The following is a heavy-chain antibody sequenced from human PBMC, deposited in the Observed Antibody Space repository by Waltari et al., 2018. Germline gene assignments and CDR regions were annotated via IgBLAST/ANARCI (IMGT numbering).Heavy chain of an antibody. Sequence: EVQLVESGGGLVQPGGSLRLSCAASGFTFSNFWMSWARQASGKGLEWVANINQDGSGEYYVDSVKGRFTISRDNARNSLYLQMNSLRAEDTAVYCCQRGDYWGQGTLVTVSS. CDR1: GFTFSNFW. V-gene: IGHV3-7*04. CDR3: QRGDY. CDR2: INQDGSGE. J-gene: IGHJ4*02.